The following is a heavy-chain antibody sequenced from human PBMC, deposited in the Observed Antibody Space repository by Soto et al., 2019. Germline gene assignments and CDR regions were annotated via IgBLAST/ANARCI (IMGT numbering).Heavy chain of an antibody. J-gene: IGHJ6*03. CDR2: ISYDGSNK. Sequence: GGSLRLSCAASGFTFSSYGMHWVRQAPGKGLEWVAVISYDGSNKYYADSVKGRFTISRDNSKNTLYLQMNSLRAEDTAVYYCAKEGPWYGDYGAEYYYYYMDVWGKGTTVTVSS. V-gene: IGHV3-30*18. D-gene: IGHD4-17*01. CDR3: AKEGPWYGDYGAEYYYYYMDV. CDR1: GFTFSSYG.